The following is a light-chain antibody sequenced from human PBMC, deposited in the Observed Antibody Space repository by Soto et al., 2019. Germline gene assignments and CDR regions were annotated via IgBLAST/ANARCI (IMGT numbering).Light chain of an antibody. CDR2: EGN. Sequence: QSVLTQPASVSGSPGQSITISCTGTSSDVGNYNLVSWYQQHPGKAPKLMIYEGNKRPSGVSTRFSGSKSGNTASLTISGLQAEDEADYYCCSYAGSSSWVFGGGTKVTVL. CDR1: SSDVGNYNL. CDR3: CSYAGSSSWV. J-gene: IGLJ3*02. V-gene: IGLV2-23*01.